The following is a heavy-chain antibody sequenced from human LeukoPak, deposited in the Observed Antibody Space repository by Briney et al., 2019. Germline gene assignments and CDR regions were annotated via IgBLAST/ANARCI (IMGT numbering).Heavy chain of an antibody. CDR1: GGSLTSTTYY. V-gene: IGHV4-39*07. CDR3: ARATPGSGSDY. J-gene: IGHJ4*02. CDR2: FYYNGNT. Sequence: SETLSLTCTVSGGSLTSTTYYWAWIRQPPGKGLEWIGSFYYNGNTHNNLSLNSRVTISVDTSKNQLSLKLSSVTAADTAVYYCARATPGSGSDYWGQGTLVTVSS. D-gene: IGHD3-10*01.